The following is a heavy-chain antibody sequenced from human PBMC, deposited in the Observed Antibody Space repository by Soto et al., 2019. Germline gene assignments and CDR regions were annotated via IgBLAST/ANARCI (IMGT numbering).Heavy chain of an antibody. CDR3: LMVTYSGMDV. CDR2: INNRGNT. Sequence: PSETLSLPCDVDGSPVTTYYWTWLRQPPGKGLEWDGEINNRGNTNYNPSLKSRLTVSLDTSKTQLSLKLTSATPADTAVYYCLMVTYSGMDVWGQGTTVTVSS. V-gene: IGHV4-34*01. D-gene: IGHD3-10*01. J-gene: IGHJ6*02. CDR1: GSPVTTYY.